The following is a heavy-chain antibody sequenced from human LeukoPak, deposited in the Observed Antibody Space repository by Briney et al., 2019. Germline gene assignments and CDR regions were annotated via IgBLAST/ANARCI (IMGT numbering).Heavy chain of an antibody. J-gene: IGHJ4*02. D-gene: IGHD3-22*01. Sequence: SETLSLTCTVSGGSVSISSYYWGWIRQPPGKGLEWIANIYYSGSTNYNPSLKSRVTISVDTSKNQFSLKLSSVTAADTAVYYCARRPPGYYFDYWGQGTLVTVSS. V-gene: IGHV4-39*07. CDR2: IYYSGST. CDR3: ARRPPGYYFDY. CDR1: GGSVSISSYY.